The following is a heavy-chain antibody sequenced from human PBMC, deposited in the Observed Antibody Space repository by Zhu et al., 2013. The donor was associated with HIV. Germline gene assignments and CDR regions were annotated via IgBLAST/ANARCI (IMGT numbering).Heavy chain of an antibody. CDR1: GYTFTGYY. V-gene: IGHV1-2*02. CDR3: ARGAGYDSSGYYNDY. Sequence: QVQLVQSGAEVKKPGASVKVSCKASGYTFTGYYMHWVRQAPGQGLEWMGWINPNSGGTKYAQKFQGRVAMTRDTSIITAYMEVSRLRSDDTAVYYCARGAGYDSSGYYNDYWGQGTLVTVSS. CDR2: INPNSGGT. J-gene: IGHJ4*02. D-gene: IGHD3-22*01.